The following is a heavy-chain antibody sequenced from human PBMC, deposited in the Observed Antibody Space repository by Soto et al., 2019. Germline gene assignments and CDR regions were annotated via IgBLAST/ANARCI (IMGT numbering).Heavy chain of an antibody. V-gene: IGHV3-23*01. CDR1: GFIFSSYV. Sequence: GGSLRLSCEASGFIFSSYVMNWVRQTPGKGLEWVSGISGSGISTYYADPVKGRFTISRDNSKNMLYLIMSSLRAEDTAVYYCAKRGDVIMFRGVIMSLGMDVWGQGTTVTVSS. D-gene: IGHD3-10*01. J-gene: IGHJ6*02. CDR2: ISGSGIST. CDR3: AKRGDVIMFRGVIMSLGMDV.